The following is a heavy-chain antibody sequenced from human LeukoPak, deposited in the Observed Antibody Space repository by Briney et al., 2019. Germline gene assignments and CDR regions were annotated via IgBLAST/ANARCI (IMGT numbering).Heavy chain of an antibody. CDR3: ASSQLLWFGEPKDDAFDI. V-gene: IGHV3-53*01. J-gene: IGHJ3*02. Sequence: GGSLRLSCAASGFTVSSNYMSWVRQAPGKGLEWVSVIYSGGSTYYADSVEGRFTISRDNSKNTLYLQVNSLRAEDTAVYYCASSQLLWFGEPKDDAFDIWGQGTMVTVSS. CDR2: IYSGGST. D-gene: IGHD3-10*01. CDR1: GFTVSSNY.